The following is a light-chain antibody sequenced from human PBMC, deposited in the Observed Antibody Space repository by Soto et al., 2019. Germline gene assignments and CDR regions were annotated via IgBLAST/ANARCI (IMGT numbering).Light chain of an antibody. CDR2: AAS. CDR1: QGISSY. J-gene: IGKJ5*01. V-gene: IGKV1-9*01. CDR3: QQLNSDPIT. Sequence: DIQLTQSPSFLSASVGDRVTITCRASQGISSYLAGYQQKPGKAPKLLMYAASTLQRGVPSRCSGSGSGTEFTLTSSKQQHEDFATYYCQQLNSDPITFGQGTRLEIK.